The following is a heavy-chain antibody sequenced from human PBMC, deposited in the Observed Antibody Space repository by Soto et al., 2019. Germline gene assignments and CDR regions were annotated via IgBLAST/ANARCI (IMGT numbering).Heavy chain of an antibody. Sequence: QVQLVQSGAEVKKPGSSVTVSCKASGGTFTSYALSWVRQAPGQGLEWMGGIIPIFGAANYAQKFQGRVTITADESTSTAYMGLSSLRSEDTAVYYCARRSGTYGDYYYYGMDVWGQGTTVTVSS. CDR2: IIPIFGAA. J-gene: IGHJ6*02. D-gene: IGHD1-26*01. CDR3: ARRSGTYGDYYYYGMDV. CDR1: GGTFTSYA. V-gene: IGHV1-69*01.